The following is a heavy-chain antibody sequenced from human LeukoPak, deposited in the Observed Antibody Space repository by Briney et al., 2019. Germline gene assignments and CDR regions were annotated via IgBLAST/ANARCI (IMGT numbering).Heavy chain of an antibody. D-gene: IGHD2-2*01. CDR1: GFTFSSYW. CDR3: VRAGGQLLYDY. CDR2: IKQDGSEK. Sequence: PGGSLRLSCAASGFTFSSYWMSWVRQAPGKGLEWVANIKQDGSEKYYVDSVKGRFTISRDNAKNSLYLQMNSLRAEDTAVYYCVRAGGQLLYDYWGQGTLVTVSS. J-gene: IGHJ4*02. V-gene: IGHV3-7*01.